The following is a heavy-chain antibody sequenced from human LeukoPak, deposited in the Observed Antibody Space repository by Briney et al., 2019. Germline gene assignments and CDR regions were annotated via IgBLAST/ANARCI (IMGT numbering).Heavy chain of an antibody. CDR2: ISAYNGNT. CDR3: ARGLRGTNYYDFWSGYLYYYYGMDV. J-gene: IGHJ6*02. V-gene: IGHV1-18*01. D-gene: IGHD3-3*01. Sequence: ASVKVSCKASGYTFTSYGISWVRQAPGQGLEWMGWISAYNGNTNYAQKLQGRVTMTTDTSTSTAYMELRSLRSEDTAVYYCARGLRGTNYYDFWSGYLYYYYGMDVWGQGTTVTVSS. CDR1: GYTFTSYG.